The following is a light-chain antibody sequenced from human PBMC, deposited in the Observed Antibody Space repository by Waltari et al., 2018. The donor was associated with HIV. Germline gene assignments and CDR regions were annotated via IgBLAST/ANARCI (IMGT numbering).Light chain of an antibody. CDR2: ATS. J-gene: IGKJ4*01. V-gene: IGKV1-12*01. CDR3: QQASTLPLT. CDR1: QSIGRW. Sequence: DIQMTQSPSSVSASVGDRVTITCRASQSIGRWLVWYQQTPGKAPKLLIYATSTFKPGVPSRFSGSGSGTTFALTITSLQPEDFATYYCQQASTLPLTFGGGTKVEIK.